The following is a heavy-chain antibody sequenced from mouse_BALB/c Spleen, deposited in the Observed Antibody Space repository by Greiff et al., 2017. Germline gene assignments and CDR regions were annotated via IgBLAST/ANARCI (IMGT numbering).Heavy chain of an antibody. V-gene: IGHV5-9-4*01. J-gene: IGHJ4*01. CDR1: GFTFSSYA. CDR3: ARVWPHYYAMDY. CDR2: ISSGGSYT. D-gene: IGHD1-1*02. Sequence: EVMLVESGGGLVKPGGSLKLSCAASGFTFSSYAMSWVRQSPEKRLEWVAEISSGGSYTYYPDTVTGRYTISRDNAKNTLYLEMSSLRSEDTAMYYCARVWPHYYAMDYWGQGTSVTVSS.